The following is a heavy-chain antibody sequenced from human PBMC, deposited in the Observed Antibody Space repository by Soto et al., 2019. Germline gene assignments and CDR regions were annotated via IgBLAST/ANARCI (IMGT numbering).Heavy chain of an antibody. V-gene: IGHV3-30*18. J-gene: IGHJ6*02. Sequence: QVQLVESGGGVVQPGRSLRLSCAASGFTFSSYGMHWVRQAPGRGLEWVAVISYDGSNNYYADSVKGRFTISRDNSKNTLYLPMNSLRAEDTAVYYCAKEARTPAAIGEYYHYYGMDVWGQGTTVTVSS. CDR2: ISYDGSNN. CDR1: GFTFSSYG. D-gene: IGHD2-2*02. CDR3: AKEARTPAAIGEYYHYYGMDV.